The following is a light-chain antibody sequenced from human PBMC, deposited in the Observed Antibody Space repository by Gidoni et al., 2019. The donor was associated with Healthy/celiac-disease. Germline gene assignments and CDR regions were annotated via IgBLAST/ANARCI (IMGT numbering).Light chain of an antibody. J-gene: IGLJ3*02. CDR1: SSNVGSNY. Sequence: QSVLTQPRSASGTPGQRVTIACSGTSSNVGSNYVYWYQQLPGTAPKLLIYRNNQRPSGFPDRFSGSKSGTTASLAISGLRSEDEADYYCAAWDDSLSVWVFGGGTKLTVL. CDR3: AAWDDSLSVWV. V-gene: IGLV1-47*01. CDR2: RNN.